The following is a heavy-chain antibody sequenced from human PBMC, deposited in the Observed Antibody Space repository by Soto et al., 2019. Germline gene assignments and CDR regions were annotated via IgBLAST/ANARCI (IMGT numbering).Heavy chain of an antibody. CDR1: GGSFSGYY. CDR3: ARGCSHGSGSYLDWFDP. CDR2: INHSGST. D-gene: IGHD3-10*01. V-gene: IGHV4-34*01. J-gene: IGHJ5*02. Sequence: SETLSLTCAVYGGSFSGYYWSWIRQPPGKGLEWIGEINHSGSTNYNPSLKSRVTISVDTSKNQFSLKLSSVTAADTAVYYCARGCSHGSGSYLDWFDPWGQGTLVTVSS.